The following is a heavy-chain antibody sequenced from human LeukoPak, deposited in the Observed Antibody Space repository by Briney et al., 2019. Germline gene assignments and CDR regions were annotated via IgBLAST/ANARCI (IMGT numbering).Heavy chain of an antibody. CDR2: ISSISSYI. V-gene: IGHV3-21*01. CDR1: GFTFSSYR. CDR3: AKESDGDYGIYWFDP. J-gene: IGHJ5*02. D-gene: IGHD4-17*01. Sequence: PGGSLRLSCAASGFTFSSYRMNWVRQAPGKGLEWVSSISSISSYIYYADSVKGRFTISRDNAKNSLYLQMNSLRAEDTAVYYCAKESDGDYGIYWFDPWGQGTLVTVSS.